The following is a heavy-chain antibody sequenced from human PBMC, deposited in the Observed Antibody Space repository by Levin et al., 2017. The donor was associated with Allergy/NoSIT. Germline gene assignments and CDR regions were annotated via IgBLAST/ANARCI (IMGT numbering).Heavy chain of an antibody. D-gene: IGHD6-13*01. CDR1: GFTFSSYV. J-gene: IGHJ4*02. CDR2: ISNDGSNK. CDR3: AQGLRAAAGLY. Sequence: SCAASGFTFSSYVMHWVRQAPGKGLEWVAVISNDGSNKYYADSVKGRFTISRDNSKNTLYLQMNSLRDEDTAVYYCAQGLRAAAGLYWGQGSLVTVSS. V-gene: IGHV3-30*18.